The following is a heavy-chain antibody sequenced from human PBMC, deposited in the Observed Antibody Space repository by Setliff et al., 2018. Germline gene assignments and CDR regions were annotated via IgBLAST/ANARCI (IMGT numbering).Heavy chain of an antibody. V-gene: IGHV5-51*01. J-gene: IGHJ3*02. CDR1: GYSFTNYW. CDR2: IYPGDSDT. D-gene: IGHD1-26*01. Sequence: PGESLKISCKRSGYSFTNYWIGWVRQMPGKGLEWMGIIYPGDSDTTYSPSFQGHVTISADKSINTAYLQWSSLKASDTAIYYCARVGPLTDDAFDIWGQGTMVTVSS. CDR3: ARVGPLTDDAFDI.